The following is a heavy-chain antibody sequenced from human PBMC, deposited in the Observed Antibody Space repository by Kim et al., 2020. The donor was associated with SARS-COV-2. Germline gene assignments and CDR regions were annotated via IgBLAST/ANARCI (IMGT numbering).Heavy chain of an antibody. CDR3: ARARGGSSTSHIDY. Sequence: GGSLRLSCAASGFTFSNYAMHWVRQAPGKGLEWVAVISSDGRNKYYADSVKGRFTISRDNFKNTVSMQMNSLRAGDTAVYFCARARGGSSTSHIDYWGQG. V-gene: IGHV3-30*04. J-gene: IGHJ4*02. CDR2: ISSDGRNK. CDR1: GFTFSNYA. D-gene: IGHD2-2*01.